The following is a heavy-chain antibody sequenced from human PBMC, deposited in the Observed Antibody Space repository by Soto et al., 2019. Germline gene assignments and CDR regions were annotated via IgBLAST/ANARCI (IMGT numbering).Heavy chain of an antibody. CDR2: ISYDGSNK. V-gene: IGHV3-30-3*01. J-gene: IGHJ4*02. Sequence: GGSLRLSCAASGFTFSSYAMHWVRQAPGKGLEWVAVISYDGSNKYYADSVKGRFTISRDNSKNTPYLQMNSLRAEDTAVYYCVRRYCSSTSCTFDFWGQGALVTVSS. D-gene: IGHD2-2*01. CDR1: GFTFSSYA. CDR3: VRRYCSSTSCTFDF.